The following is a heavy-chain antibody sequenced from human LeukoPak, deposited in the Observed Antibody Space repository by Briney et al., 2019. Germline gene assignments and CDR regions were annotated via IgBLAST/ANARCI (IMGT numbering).Heavy chain of an antibody. Sequence: GGSLRLSCAASGFTVSSNYMSWVRQAPGKGLEWVSVIYSGGSTYYADSVKGRFTISRDNSKNTLYLQMNSLRAEDTAVYYCAKDLGSQTWIQLTQAFDIWGQGTMVTVSS. CDR3: AKDLGSQTWIQLTQAFDI. V-gene: IGHV3-66*02. J-gene: IGHJ3*02. D-gene: IGHD5-18*01. CDR1: GFTVSSNY. CDR2: IYSGGST.